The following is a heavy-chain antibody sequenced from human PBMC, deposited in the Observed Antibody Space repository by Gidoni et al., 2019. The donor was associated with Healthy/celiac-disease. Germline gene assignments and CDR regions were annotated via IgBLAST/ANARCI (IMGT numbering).Heavy chain of an antibody. V-gene: IGHV4-59*01. D-gene: IGHD6-13*01. CDR3: AREYSSSARGWFDP. CDR2: IYYSGST. J-gene: IGHJ5*02. CDR1: GGSISSYY. Sequence: QVQLQESGPGLVKPSETLSLTCTVSGGSISSYYWSWIRQPPGKGLEWIGYIYYSGSTNYNPSLKSRVTISVDTSKNQFSLKLSSVTAADTAVYYCAREYSSSARGWFDPWGQGTLVTVSS.